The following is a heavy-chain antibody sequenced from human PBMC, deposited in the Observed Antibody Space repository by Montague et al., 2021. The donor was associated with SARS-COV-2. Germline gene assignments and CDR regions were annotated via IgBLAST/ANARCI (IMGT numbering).Heavy chain of an antibody. J-gene: IGHJ4*02. CDR2: VSSSGST. CDR1: GDSITYFY. V-gene: IGHV4-4*07. D-gene: IGHD4-23*01. CDR3: ARDVVTHLGTFDY. Sequence: SETLSLTCTVFGDSITYFYWSWIRQPAGKGLEWIGRVSSSGSTNYIPSLRSRVSMSVDTSKSQFSLKLSSVTAADTAVYYCARDVVTHLGTFDYWGRGTLVTVSS.